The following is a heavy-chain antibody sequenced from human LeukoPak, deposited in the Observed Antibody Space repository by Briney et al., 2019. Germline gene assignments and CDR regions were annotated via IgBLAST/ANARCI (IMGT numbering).Heavy chain of an antibody. CDR1: GGSFSGYY. CDR2: INHSGST. D-gene: IGHD3-10*01. Sequence: SETLSLTCAVYGGSFSGYYWSWIRQPPGKGLEWIGEINHSGSTNYNPSLKRRVTISVDTSKNQFSLKLSSVTAADTAVYYCASLTMVRAYYYYYGMDVWGQGTTVTVSS. CDR3: ASLTMVRAYYYYYGMDV. V-gene: IGHV4-34*01. J-gene: IGHJ6*02.